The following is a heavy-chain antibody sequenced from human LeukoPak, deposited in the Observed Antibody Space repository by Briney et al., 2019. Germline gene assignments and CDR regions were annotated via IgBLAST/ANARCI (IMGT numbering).Heavy chain of an antibody. CDR1: GGSISSSNW. J-gene: IGHJ3*02. Sequence: SGTLSLTCTVSGGSISSSNWWSWVRQPPGKGLEWIGEIYHSGSTNYDPSLKSRVTISVDKSKNQFSLKLSSVTAADTAVYYCARWSDVYSSSSSSLDAFDIWGQGTMVTVSS. V-gene: IGHV4-4*02. CDR3: ARWSDVYSSSSSSLDAFDI. D-gene: IGHD6-6*01. CDR2: IYHSGST.